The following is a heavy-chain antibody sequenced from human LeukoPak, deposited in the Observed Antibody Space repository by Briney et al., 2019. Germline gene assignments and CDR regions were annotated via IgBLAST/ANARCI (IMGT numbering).Heavy chain of an antibody. CDR2: IIGNSVST. J-gene: IGHJ4*02. CDR1: GFTFSNSA. D-gene: IGHD5-24*01. CDR3: AKGRRDGYNYPFFDS. V-gene: IGHV3-23*01. Sequence: PGGSLRLSCAASGFTFSNSAMSWVGQAPGKGLEWVSNIIGNSVSTYYADFVKGRFTISRDNSNNTLFLQMNSLSADDTAIYFCAKGRRDGYNYPFFDSWGQGAWVVVSS.